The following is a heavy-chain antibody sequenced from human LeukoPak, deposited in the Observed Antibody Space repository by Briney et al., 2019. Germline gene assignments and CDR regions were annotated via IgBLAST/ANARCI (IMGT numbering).Heavy chain of an antibody. CDR1: GYTFTSYG. CDR2: ISAYNGNT. Sequence: WASVKVSCKASGYTFTSYGISWVRQAPGQGLEWMGWISAYNGNTNYAQKLQGRVTMTTDTSRSTAYMELRSLRSDDTAVYYCARDRIAGPWPDEYSSSSTFYYWGQGTLVTVSS. D-gene: IGHD6-6*01. J-gene: IGHJ4*02. V-gene: IGHV1-18*01. CDR3: ARDRIAGPWPDEYSSSSTFYY.